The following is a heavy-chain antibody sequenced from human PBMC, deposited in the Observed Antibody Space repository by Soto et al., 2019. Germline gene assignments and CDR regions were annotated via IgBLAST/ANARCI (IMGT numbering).Heavy chain of an antibody. CDR1: GYSISSGYY. CDR3: ARDRGSSWHIDY. CDR2: IYHSGST. Sequence: SETLSLTCAVSGYSISSGYYWGWIRQPPGRGLEWIGSIYHSGSTYYNPSLKSRVTISVDTSKNQFSLKLSSVTAADTAVYYCARDRGSSWHIDYWGQGTLVTVSS. V-gene: IGHV4-38-2*02. D-gene: IGHD6-13*01. J-gene: IGHJ4*02.